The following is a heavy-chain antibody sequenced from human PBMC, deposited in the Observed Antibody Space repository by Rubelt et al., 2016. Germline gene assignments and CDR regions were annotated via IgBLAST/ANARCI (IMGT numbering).Heavy chain of an antibody. CDR3: ARDLLRGYSYGNGMDV. J-gene: IGHJ6*02. Sequence: GGGLVLPGGSLRLSCAASGFTFSSYAMSWVRQAPGKGLEWVSAISGSGGSTYYADSVKGRFTISRDNSKNTLYLQMNSLRAEDTAVYYCARDLLRGYSYGNGMDVWGQGTTVTVSS. CDR2: ISGSGGST. D-gene: IGHD5-18*01. V-gene: IGHV3-23*01. CDR1: GFTFSSYA.